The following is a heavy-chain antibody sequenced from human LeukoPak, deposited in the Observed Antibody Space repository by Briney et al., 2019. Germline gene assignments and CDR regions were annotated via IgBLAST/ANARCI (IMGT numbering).Heavy chain of an antibody. CDR2: IIPIFGIA. V-gene: IGHV1-69*04. D-gene: IGHD4-17*01. CDR3: ARSSPTVTTED. J-gene: IGHJ4*02. Sequence: GASVKVSCKASGGTFSSYAISWVRQAPGRGLEWMGRIIPIFGIANYAQKFQGRVTITADKSTSTAYMELSSLRSEDTAVYYCARSSPTVTTEDWGQGTLVTVSS. CDR1: GGTFSSYA.